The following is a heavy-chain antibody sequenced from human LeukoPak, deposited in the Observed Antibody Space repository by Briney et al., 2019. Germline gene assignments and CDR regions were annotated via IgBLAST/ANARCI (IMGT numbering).Heavy chain of an antibody. CDR3: ARGGLNYDNPSNKDY. CDR2: IYSGGST. CDR1: GFTVSSNY. Sequence: GGSLRLSCAASGFTVSSNYMSWVRQAPGKGPEWVSVIYSGGSTYYADSVKGRFTISRDNSKNTQYLQMNSLRAEDTAVYYCARGGLNYDNPSNKDYWGQGTLVTVSS. J-gene: IGHJ4*02. D-gene: IGHD3-22*01. V-gene: IGHV3-53*01.